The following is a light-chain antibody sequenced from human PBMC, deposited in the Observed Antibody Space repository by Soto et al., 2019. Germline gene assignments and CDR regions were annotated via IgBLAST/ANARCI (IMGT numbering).Light chain of an antibody. Sequence: EIVLTQSPGTLSLSPGERATLSCRASQSVSSTYLGWYQQKPGQAPRLLIYGASSRATGIPDRFSGSGSGTDFTLTISRLEPEDFAVYYCQQHGSSPYTFGQGTKLEIK. CDR1: QSVSSTY. CDR2: GAS. V-gene: IGKV3-20*01. J-gene: IGKJ2*01. CDR3: QQHGSSPYT.